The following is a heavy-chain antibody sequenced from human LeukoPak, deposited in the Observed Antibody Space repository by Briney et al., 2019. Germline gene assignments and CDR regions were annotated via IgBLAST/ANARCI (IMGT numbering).Heavy chain of an antibody. CDR2: IDPTSGKT. D-gene: IGHD6-19*01. Sequence: ASVKVSCKASGYTFTTYYVHWVRQAPGQGLEWVGVIDPTSGKTNYAQKFQGRVTMNRAMSTTTIYLELTRPSSADTAFYSCASDLRTVPVAGLGVFDIWGQGTIVSVSS. CDR3: ASDLRTVPVAGLGVFDI. V-gene: IGHV1-46*01. J-gene: IGHJ3*02. CDR1: GYTFTTYY.